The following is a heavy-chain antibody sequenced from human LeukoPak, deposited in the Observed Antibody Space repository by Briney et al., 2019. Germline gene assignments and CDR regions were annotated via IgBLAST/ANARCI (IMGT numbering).Heavy chain of an antibody. D-gene: IGHD2-2*03. CDR3: VRDGRKSRVVDIVRKKETGYYYYMDV. J-gene: IGHJ6*03. V-gene: IGHV3-9*01. CDR2: ISWNSGSI. CDR1: GFTFDDYA. Sequence: GGSLRLSCAASGFTFDDYAMHWVRQAPGKGLEWVSGISWNSGSIGYADSVKGRFTISRDNAKNSLYLQVNSLRAEDTAVFSCVRDGRKSRVVDIVRKKETGYYYYMDVWGKGTTVTVSS.